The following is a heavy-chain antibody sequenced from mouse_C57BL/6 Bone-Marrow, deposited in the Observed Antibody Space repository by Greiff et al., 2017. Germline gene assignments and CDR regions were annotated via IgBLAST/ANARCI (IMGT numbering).Heavy chain of an antibody. CDR3: ARRRDYYSNFYYCDY. J-gene: IGHJ2*01. CDR1: GYTFPDYY. D-gene: IGHD2-5*01. Sequence: EVQLQQSGPVLVKPGASVKMSCKASGYTFPDYYMNWVKQSHGKSLEWIGVINPYNGGTSYHQQLQGKAKLTVDKSSSTAYMERNSLTSEDSAVYYSARRRDYYSNFYYCDYWGQGTTLTVSS. CDR2: INPYNGGT. V-gene: IGHV1-19*01.